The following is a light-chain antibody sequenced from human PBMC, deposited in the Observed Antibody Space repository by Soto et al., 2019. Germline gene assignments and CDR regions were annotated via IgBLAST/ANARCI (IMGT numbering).Light chain of an antibody. CDR1: SSDFGGYNY. Sequence: QSALTQPPSASGSPGQSVTISCTGTSSDFGGYNYVSWYQQHPGKAPKLMIYEVSKRPSGVPDRFSGSKSGNTASLTVSGLQAEDEADYYCSSYAGSNNHVVFGGGTKVTVL. V-gene: IGLV2-8*01. CDR2: EVS. CDR3: SSYAGSNNHVV. J-gene: IGLJ2*01.